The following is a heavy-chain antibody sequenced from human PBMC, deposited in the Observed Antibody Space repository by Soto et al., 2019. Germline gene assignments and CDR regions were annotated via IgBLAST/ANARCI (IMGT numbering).Heavy chain of an antibody. J-gene: IGHJ6*02. V-gene: IGHV4-4*02. CDR1: GGSISSSNW. CDR3: ARSPDSSGHYHYYYYGMDV. Sequence: PSETLSLTCAVSGGSISSSNWWSWVRQPPGKGLEWIGEIYHSGSTNYNPSLKSRVTISVDKSKNQFSLKLSSVTAADTAVYYCARSPDSSGHYHYYYYGMDVWGQGTTVTVSS. D-gene: IGHD3-22*01. CDR2: IYHSGST.